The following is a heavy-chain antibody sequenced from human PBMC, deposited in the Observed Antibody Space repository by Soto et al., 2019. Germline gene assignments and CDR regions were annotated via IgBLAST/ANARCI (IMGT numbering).Heavy chain of an antibody. CDR2: ISSSSSTI. CDR1: GFTFSSYS. Sequence: PGGSLRLSCAASGFTFSSYSMNWVRQAPGKGLEWVSYISSSSSTIYYADSVKGRFTISRDNAKNSLYLQMNSLRDEDTAVYYCARDGSATTVSYYYYGMDVWGQGTTVTVSS. J-gene: IGHJ6*02. CDR3: ARDGSATTVSYYYYGMDV. V-gene: IGHV3-48*02. D-gene: IGHD4-4*01.